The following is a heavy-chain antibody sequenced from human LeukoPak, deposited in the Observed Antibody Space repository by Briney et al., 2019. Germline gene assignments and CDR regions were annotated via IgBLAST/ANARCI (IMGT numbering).Heavy chain of an antibody. CDR3: ARHDGIAAPHDY. Sequence: NPSETLSLTRTVSGGSISSSSYYWGWIRQPPGKGLEWIGSIYYSGSTYYNPSLKSRVTVSVDTSKNQFSLKLRSVTASDTAVYYCARHDGIAAPHDYWGQGTLVTVSS. V-gene: IGHV4-39*01. D-gene: IGHD6-13*01. CDR1: GGSISSSSYY. J-gene: IGHJ4*02. CDR2: IYYSGST.